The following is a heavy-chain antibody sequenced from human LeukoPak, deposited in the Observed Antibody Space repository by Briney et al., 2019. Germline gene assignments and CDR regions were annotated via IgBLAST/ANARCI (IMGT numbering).Heavy chain of an antibody. V-gene: IGHV3-23*01. CDR1: GFTFSSYA. CDR3: AKDRYPERDAFDI. Sequence: GGSLRLSCAASGFTFSSYAMSWVRQAPGKGLEWVSAISGSGGSTYYADSVKDRFTISRDNSKNTLYLQMNSLRAEDTAVYYCAKDRYPERDAFDIWGQGTMVTVSS. D-gene: IGHD1-1*01. J-gene: IGHJ3*02. CDR2: ISGSGGST.